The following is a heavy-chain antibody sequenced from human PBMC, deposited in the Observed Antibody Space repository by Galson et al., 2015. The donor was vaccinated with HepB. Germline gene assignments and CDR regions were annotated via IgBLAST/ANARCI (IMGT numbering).Heavy chain of an antibody. Sequence: SLRLSCAASGFTFSGSAMHWVRQASGKGLEWVGRIRSKANSYATAYAASVKGRFTISRDDSKNTLYLQMNSLKTEDTAVYYCTTMRWLSSRPHIDYWGQGTLVTVSS. J-gene: IGHJ4*02. CDR2: IRSKANSYAT. D-gene: IGHD5-24*01. CDR3: TTMRWLSSRPHIDY. V-gene: IGHV3-73*01. CDR1: GFTFSGSA.